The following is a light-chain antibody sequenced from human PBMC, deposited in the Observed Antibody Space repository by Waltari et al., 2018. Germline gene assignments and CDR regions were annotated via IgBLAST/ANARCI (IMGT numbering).Light chain of an antibody. CDR1: SRHVGNYNL. CDR2: EVT. V-gene: IGLV2-23*02. Sequence: QSGLAQPASASGSPGQSITITSTGTSRHVGNYNLVSWYQQHPGKAPRLLIYEVTKRAPGTSDRFSASKSGNTASLSISGLQAQEDEADYYCCSYVGLGTYVFGTGTKVTV. J-gene: IGLJ1*01. CDR3: CSYVGLGTYV.